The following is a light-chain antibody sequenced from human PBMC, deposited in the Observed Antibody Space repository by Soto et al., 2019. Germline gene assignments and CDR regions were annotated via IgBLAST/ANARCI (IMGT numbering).Light chain of an antibody. CDR3: QQYGSSPMYT. J-gene: IGKJ2*01. CDR1: QSVSSSY. Sequence: EMVVTQSPGTLSLSPGERATLSCRASQSVSSSYLAWYQQKPGQAPRLLIYGASSRATGIPDRFSGSGSGTDFTLTISRLEPEDFAVYYCQQYGSSPMYTFGQGTKLEIK. CDR2: GAS. V-gene: IGKV3-20*01.